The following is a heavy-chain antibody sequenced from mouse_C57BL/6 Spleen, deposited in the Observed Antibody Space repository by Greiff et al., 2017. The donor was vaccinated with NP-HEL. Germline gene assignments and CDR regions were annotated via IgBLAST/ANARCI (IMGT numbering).Heavy chain of an antibody. D-gene: IGHD1-1*02. Sequence: QVQLKQPGAELVKPGASVKMSCKASGYTFTSYWITWVKQRPGQGLEWIGDIYPGSGSTNYNAKFKSKATLTVDTSSSTAYLQLSSLPSEDSAVYSCARFCKGWYFDYWGQGTTLTVSS. CDR1: GYTFTSYW. CDR3: ARFCKGWYFDY. V-gene: IGHV1-55*01. J-gene: IGHJ2*01. CDR2: IYPGSGST.